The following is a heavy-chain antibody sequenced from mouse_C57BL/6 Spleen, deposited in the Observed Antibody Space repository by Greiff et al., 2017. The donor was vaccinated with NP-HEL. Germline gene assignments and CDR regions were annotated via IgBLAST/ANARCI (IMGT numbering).Heavy chain of an antibody. V-gene: IGHV1-82*01. CDR2: IYPGDGDT. CDR3: ASITVVATRAMDY. Sequence: QVQLQQSGPELVKPGASVKISCKASGYAFSSSWMNWVKQRPGKGLEWIGRIYPGDGDTNYNGKFKGKATLTADKSSSTAYMQLNSLTSEDSAVYFCASITVVATRAMDYWGQGTSVTVSS. D-gene: IGHD1-1*01. J-gene: IGHJ4*01. CDR1: GYAFSSSW.